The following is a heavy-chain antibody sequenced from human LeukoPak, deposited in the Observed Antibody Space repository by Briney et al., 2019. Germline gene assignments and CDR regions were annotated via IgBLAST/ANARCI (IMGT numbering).Heavy chain of an antibody. CDR2: IYSGGST. CDR1: GFTFSSYS. J-gene: IGHJ4*02. CDR3: ARVLGARGAFDY. Sequence: GGSLRLSCAASGFTFSSYSMNWVRQAPGKGLEWVSVIYSGGSTYYADSVKGRFTISRDNSKNTLYLQMNSLRAEDTAVYYCARVLGARGAFDYWGQGTLVTVSS. V-gene: IGHV3-53*01. D-gene: IGHD1-26*01.